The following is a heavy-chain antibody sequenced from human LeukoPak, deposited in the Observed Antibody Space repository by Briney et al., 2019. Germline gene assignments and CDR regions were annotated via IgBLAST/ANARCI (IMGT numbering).Heavy chain of an antibody. D-gene: IGHD3-9*01. CDR3: ASNHRTGYFGGAAFDI. CDR2: INAGNGNT. V-gene: IGHV1-3*01. Sequence: ASVKVSCTASGYTFTSYAMHWVRQDPGQRLEWMGWINAGNGNTKYPQKFQGRVTITRDTSASTAYMELSSLRSEDTAVYYCASNHRTGYFGGAAFDIWGQGTMVTVSS. CDR1: GYTFTSYA. J-gene: IGHJ3*02.